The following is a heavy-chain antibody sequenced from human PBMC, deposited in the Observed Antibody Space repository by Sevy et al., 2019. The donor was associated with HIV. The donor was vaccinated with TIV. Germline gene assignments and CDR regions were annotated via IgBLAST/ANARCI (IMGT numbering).Heavy chain of an antibody. CDR2: ISGSGGST. V-gene: IGHV3-23*01. D-gene: IGHD2-15*01. Sequence: GGSLRLSCTVSGFSFSNYAMTWVRLAPGKGLEYVSGISGSGGSTYYADSVKGRFTISRDNSENTLHLQMNSLRAEDTAVYYCAKGDCSGGSCPIDSWGQGTLVTVSS. J-gene: IGHJ4*02. CDR3: AKGDCSGGSCPIDS. CDR1: GFSFSNYA.